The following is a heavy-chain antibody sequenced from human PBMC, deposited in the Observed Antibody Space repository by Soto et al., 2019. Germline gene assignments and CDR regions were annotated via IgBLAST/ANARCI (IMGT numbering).Heavy chain of an antibody. CDR3: ARDLSKGYYSPGPHFDY. CDR2: INPSGGST. J-gene: IGHJ4*02. Sequence: ASVKVSCKASGYTFTSYYMHCVRQAPGQGLEWMGIINPSGGSTSYAQKFQGRVTMTRDTSTSTVYMELSSLRSEDTAVYYCARDLSKGYYSPGPHFDYWGQGTLVTVSS. D-gene: IGHD2-21*01. CDR1: GYTFTSYY. V-gene: IGHV1-46*03.